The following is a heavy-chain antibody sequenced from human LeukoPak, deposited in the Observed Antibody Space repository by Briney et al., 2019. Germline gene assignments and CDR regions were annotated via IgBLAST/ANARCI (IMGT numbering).Heavy chain of an antibody. V-gene: IGHV1-2*02. CDR2: INPNSGGT. CDR3: AKGGAGYQHHYYFDY. D-gene: IGHD3-9*01. Sequence: EASVKVSCKASGYTFTGYYMHWVRQAPGQGLEWMGWINPNSGGTNYAQKFQGRVTMTRDTSISTAYMELSRLRSDDTAVFYCAKGGAGYQHHYYFDYWGQGTLITVSS. J-gene: IGHJ4*02. CDR1: GYTFTGYY.